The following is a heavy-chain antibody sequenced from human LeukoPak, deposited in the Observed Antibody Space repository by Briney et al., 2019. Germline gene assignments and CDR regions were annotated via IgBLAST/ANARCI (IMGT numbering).Heavy chain of an antibody. V-gene: IGHV3-7*01. D-gene: IGHD4/OR15-4a*01. CDR2: IKQDGSEN. Sequence: PGRSLRLSCAASGFTFSSYAMHWVRQAPGKGLEWVANIKQDGSENYYVDSVKGRFTISRDNTKNSLYLQMNSLRAEDTAVYYCVRGYNYGAYWGQGTLVTVSS. CDR3: VRGYNYGAY. CDR1: GFTFSSYA. J-gene: IGHJ4*02.